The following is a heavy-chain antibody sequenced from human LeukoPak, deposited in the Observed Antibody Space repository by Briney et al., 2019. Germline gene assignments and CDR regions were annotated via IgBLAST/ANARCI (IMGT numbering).Heavy chain of an antibody. Sequence: SETLSLTCTVSGGSISSSSYYWGWIRQPPGKGLEWIGSIYYSGSTYYNPSLKSRVTISVDTSKNQFSLKLSSVTAADTAVYYCVARNSNLNWFDPWGQGTLVTVSS. CDR1: GGSISSSSYY. J-gene: IGHJ5*02. V-gene: IGHV4-39*07. D-gene: IGHD2/OR15-2a*01. CDR2: IYYSGST. CDR3: VARNSNLNWFDP.